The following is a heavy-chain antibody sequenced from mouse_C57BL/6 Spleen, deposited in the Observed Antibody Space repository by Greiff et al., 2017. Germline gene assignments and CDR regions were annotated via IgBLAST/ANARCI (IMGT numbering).Heavy chain of an antibody. D-gene: IGHD1-1*01. Sequence: EVQRVESGAELERPGSSVKMSCKTSGYTFTSYGINWVKQRPGQGLEWIGYIYIGNGYTEYNEKFKGKATLTSDTSSSTAYMQLSSLTSEDSAIYFCARENYYGSSYYFDDWGKGTTLTVSS. CDR2: IYIGNGYT. J-gene: IGHJ2*01. V-gene: IGHV1-58*01. CDR3: ARENYYGSSYYFDD. CDR1: GYTFTSYG.